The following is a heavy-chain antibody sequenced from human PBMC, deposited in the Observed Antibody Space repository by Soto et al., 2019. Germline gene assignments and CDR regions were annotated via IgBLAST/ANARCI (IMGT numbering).Heavy chain of an antibody. J-gene: IGHJ6*02. V-gene: IGHV3-48*03. Sequence: EVQLVESGGELVQPGGSLRLSCAASGFTFSSFEMNWVRQAPGKGLEWVSYISSGGSTIYDADSVKGRFTICRDTAKNSLYLQMSCLRAEDTAVYYCARDIKPSGITGYYYAMDVWGRGTTVTVSS. D-gene: IGHD1-20*01. CDR1: GFTFSSFE. CDR3: ARDIKPSGITGYYYAMDV. CDR2: ISSGGSTI.